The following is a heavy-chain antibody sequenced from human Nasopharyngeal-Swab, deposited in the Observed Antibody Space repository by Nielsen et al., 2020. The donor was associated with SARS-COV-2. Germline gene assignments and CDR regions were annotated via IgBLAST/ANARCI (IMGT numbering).Heavy chain of an antibody. CDR2: IRSKSYGGAP. J-gene: IGHJ3*02. Sequence: GGSLRFSCTTSGFTFGDYPMSWFRQAPGKGLEWVGFIRSKSYGGAPEYAASVKGTFTISRDGAESIAYLQMNSLETEDTGVYYCARSVGSFYGQGAFDIWGQGTMVTVSS. V-gene: IGHV3-49*01. CDR1: GFTFGDYP. D-gene: IGHD1-26*01. CDR3: ARSVGSFYGQGAFDI.